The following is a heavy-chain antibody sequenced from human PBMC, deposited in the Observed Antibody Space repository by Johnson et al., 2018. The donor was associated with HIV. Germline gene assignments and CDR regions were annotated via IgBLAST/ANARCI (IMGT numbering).Heavy chain of an antibody. Sequence: VQPVESGGGLIEPGGSLRLSCAASGFTVSSNYMSWVRQAPGQGLEWVSVILSGGSTDYADSVKGRFTISRDNSKNTLYLQLNSLRAEATSVYYCAREGTVSYGGAFDIWGQGTMVTVSS. CDR3: AREGTVSYGGAFDI. J-gene: IGHJ3*02. D-gene: IGHD4-17*01. CDR1: GFTVSSNY. CDR2: ILSGGST. V-gene: IGHV3-53*01.